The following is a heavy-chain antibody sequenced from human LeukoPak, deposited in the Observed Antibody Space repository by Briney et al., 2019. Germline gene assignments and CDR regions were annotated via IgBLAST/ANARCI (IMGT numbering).Heavy chain of an antibody. CDR2: ISSNGGST. D-gene: IGHD6-6*01. J-gene: IGHJ4*02. CDR3: VSAAARRRADPDY. V-gene: IGHV3-64D*09. CDR1: GFTFSGYA. Sequence: GGSLRLSCSASGFTFSGYAMHWVRQAPGKGLEYVSAISSNGGSTYYADSVKGRFTISRDNSKNTLYLQMSSLRAEDTAVYYCVSAAARRRADPDYWGQGTLVTVSS.